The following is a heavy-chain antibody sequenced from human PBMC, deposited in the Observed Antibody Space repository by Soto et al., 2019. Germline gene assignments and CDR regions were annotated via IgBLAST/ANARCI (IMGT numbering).Heavy chain of an antibody. CDR3: ARDLWVMGCSGGSCYRTEYGMDV. D-gene: IGHD2-15*01. J-gene: IGHJ6*02. Sequence: EASVKVSCKASGYTFTGYYMHWVRQAPGQGLEWMGWINPNSGGTNYAQKFQGWVTMTRDTSISTAYMELSRLRSDDTAVYYCARDLWVMGCSGGSCYRTEYGMDVWGQGTTVTVSS. CDR1: GYTFTGYY. CDR2: INPNSGGT. V-gene: IGHV1-2*04.